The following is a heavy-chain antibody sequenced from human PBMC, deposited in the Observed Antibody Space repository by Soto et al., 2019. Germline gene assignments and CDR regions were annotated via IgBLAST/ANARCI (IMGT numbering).Heavy chain of an antibody. CDR3: VKGEYYYDGSAYYPFDY. CDR2: INSDGSST. V-gene: IGHV3-74*01. Sequence: GGSLSLSCPASGFTFSSYWMHWVRQAPGKGLVWVSRINSDGSSTSYADSVKGRFTISRDNAKNTLYLQMSSLRPEDTAVYYCVKGEYYYDGSAYYPFDYWGQGRMVTVSS. D-gene: IGHD3-22*01. CDR1: GFTFSSYW. J-gene: IGHJ4*02.